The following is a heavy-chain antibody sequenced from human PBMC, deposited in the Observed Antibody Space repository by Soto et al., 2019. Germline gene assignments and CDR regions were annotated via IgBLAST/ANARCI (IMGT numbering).Heavy chain of an antibody. CDR1: GGTFSSYA. Sequence: QVQLVQSGAEVKKPGSSVKVSCKASGGTFSSYAISWVRQAPGQGLEWMGGIIPIFGTANYAQKFQGRVTITADESTSTAYMELSSLRCEDPAVYYCARARYEYSSLGGFEYWGQGTLVTLSS. CDR3: ARARYEYSSLGGFEY. D-gene: IGHD6-6*01. V-gene: IGHV1-69*01. J-gene: IGHJ4*02. CDR2: IIPIFGTA.